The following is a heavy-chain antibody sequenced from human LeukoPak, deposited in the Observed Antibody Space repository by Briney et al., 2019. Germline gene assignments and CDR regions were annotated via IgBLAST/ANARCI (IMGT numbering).Heavy chain of an antibody. CDR1: GGSISSYY. CDR3: AGLYDSYEDDAFDI. CDR2: IYYSGST. D-gene: IGHD3-22*01. J-gene: IGHJ3*02. V-gene: IGHV4-59*01. Sequence: SETLSLTCTVSGGSISSYYWSWIRQPPGKGLEWIGYIYYSGSTNYNPSLKSRVTISVDTSKNQFSLKLSSVTAADTAVYYCAGLYDSYEDDAFDIWGQGTMVTVSS.